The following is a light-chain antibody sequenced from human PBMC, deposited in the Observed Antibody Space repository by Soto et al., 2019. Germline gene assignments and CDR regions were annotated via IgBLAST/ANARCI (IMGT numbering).Light chain of an antibody. CDR3: AAWDDSLSGPV. CDR2: RNN. V-gene: IGLV1-47*01. CDR1: SSNIGSNY. J-gene: IGLJ2*01. Sequence: QSVLTQPPSASGTPGQSVTISCSGSSSNIGSNYVYCYQQLPGTAPKLLIYRNNQRPSGVPDRFSGSKSGTSASLAISGLRSEDEADYYCAAWDDSLSGPVFGGGTKLTVL.